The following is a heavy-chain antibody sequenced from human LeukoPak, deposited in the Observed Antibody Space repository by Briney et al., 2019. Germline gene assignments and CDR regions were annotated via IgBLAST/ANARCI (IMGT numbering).Heavy chain of an antibody. J-gene: IGHJ4*02. Sequence: GASVKVSCKASGYTFTSYYMHWVRQAPGQGLEWMGIINPSGGSTSYAQNLQGRVTVTRDTSTTTVHMELRGLRSEDTAVYYCARDQEGFDYWGQGTVVTVSS. CDR3: ARDQEGFDY. CDR2: INPSGGST. CDR1: GYTFTSYY. V-gene: IGHV1-46*01.